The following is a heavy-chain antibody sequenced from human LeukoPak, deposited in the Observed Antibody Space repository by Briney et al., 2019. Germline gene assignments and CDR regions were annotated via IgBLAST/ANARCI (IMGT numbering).Heavy chain of an antibody. D-gene: IGHD6-19*01. CDR3: ATTRRGSGWSKTKNYYYYYMDV. CDR1: GYTFTSYD. CDR2: MNPNSGNT. Sequence: ASVKVSCKASGYTFTSYDINWVRQATGQGLEWMGWMNPNSGNTGYAQKFQGRVTITRNTSISTAYMELSSLRSEDTAMYYCATTRRGSGWSKTKNYYYYYMDVWGKGTTVTISS. J-gene: IGHJ6*03. V-gene: IGHV1-8*03.